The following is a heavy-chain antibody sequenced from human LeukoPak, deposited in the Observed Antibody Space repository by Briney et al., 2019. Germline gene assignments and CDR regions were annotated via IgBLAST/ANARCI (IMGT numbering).Heavy chain of an antibody. CDR2: ISGSGGTT. CDR3: AREMITFPTLDY. J-gene: IGHJ4*02. D-gene: IGHD3-16*01. Sequence: GGSLRLSCAASEFTFNNYALSWVRQAPGKGLGWVSAISGSGGTTYYADSVKGRFTISRDNSKNTLYLQMNSLRAEDTAVYYCAREMITFPTLDYWGQGTLVTVSS. CDR1: EFTFNNYA. V-gene: IGHV3-23*01.